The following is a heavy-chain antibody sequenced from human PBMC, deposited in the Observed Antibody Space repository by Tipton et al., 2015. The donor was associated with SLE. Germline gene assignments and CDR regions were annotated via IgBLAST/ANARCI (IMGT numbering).Heavy chain of an antibody. D-gene: IGHD5-24*01. CDR3: ARGQRRGRWLQLGYFDY. CDR1: GGSISSYY. V-gene: IGHV4-59*12. J-gene: IGHJ4*02. Sequence: TLSLTCTVSGGSISSYYWSWIRQPPGKGLEWIGYIYYSESTNYNPSLKSRVTISVDTSKNQFSLKLSSVTAADTAVYYCARGQRRGRWLQLGYFDYWGQGTLVTVSS. CDR2: IYYSEST.